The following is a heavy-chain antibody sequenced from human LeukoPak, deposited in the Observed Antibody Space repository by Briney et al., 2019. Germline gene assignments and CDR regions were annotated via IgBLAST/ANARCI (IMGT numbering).Heavy chain of an antibody. Sequence: PSQTLSLTCTVSGGSISSGGYYWSWIRQHPGKGLEWIGYIYYSGSTYYNPSLKSRVTISVDTSKNQFSLKLSSVTAADTAVYYCATTPDYYDSSGYWYWGQGTLVTVSS. D-gene: IGHD3-22*01. CDR3: ATTPDYYDSSGYWY. CDR1: GGSISSGGYY. J-gene: IGHJ4*02. CDR2: IYYSGST. V-gene: IGHV4-31*03.